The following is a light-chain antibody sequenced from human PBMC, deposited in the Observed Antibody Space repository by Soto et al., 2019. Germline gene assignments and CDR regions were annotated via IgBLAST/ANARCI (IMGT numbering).Light chain of an antibody. V-gene: IGKV3-15*01. CDR2: GAP. CDR3: QQYNDWPPLT. Sequence: EIVLTQSPGTLSLSPGERTTLSCRSSQSVNTNLVWYQQKPGQAPRLLIFGAPIRATGVPDRFSGSGSGTEFTLSISSLQSEDSAVYYCQQYNDWPPLTFGGGTKVDIK. CDR1: QSVNTN. J-gene: IGKJ4*01.